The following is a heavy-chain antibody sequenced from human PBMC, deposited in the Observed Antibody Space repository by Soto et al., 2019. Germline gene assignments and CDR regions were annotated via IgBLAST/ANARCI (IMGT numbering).Heavy chain of an antibody. Sequence: GXSVKVSLKASGGTFMSNAISWVRQAPGQGLERMGGIIPIFGTSNYAQNFQGRVTITADESTSTAYMELSSLRSEDTAVYYCARGGYSYGPERPGMDVWGQGTTVTGAS. CDR2: IIPIFGTS. V-gene: IGHV1-69*13. CDR3: ARGGYSYGPERPGMDV. D-gene: IGHD5-18*01. CDR1: GGTFMSNA. J-gene: IGHJ6*02.